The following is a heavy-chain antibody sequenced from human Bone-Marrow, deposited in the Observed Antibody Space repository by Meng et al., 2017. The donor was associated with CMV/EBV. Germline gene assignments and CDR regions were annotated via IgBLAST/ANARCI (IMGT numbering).Heavy chain of an antibody. Sequence: SAMSLCRPAPGEWLEWVSAISGSGGSTYYADSVKGRFTISRDNSKNTLYLQMNSLRAEDTAVYYCAKAQNTQSVLLWFGELPSPVDYWGQGTLVTVSS. V-gene: IGHV3-23*01. CDR2: ISGSGGST. CDR1: SA. J-gene: IGHJ4*02. CDR3: AKAQNTQSVLLWFGELPSPVDY. D-gene: IGHD3-10*01.